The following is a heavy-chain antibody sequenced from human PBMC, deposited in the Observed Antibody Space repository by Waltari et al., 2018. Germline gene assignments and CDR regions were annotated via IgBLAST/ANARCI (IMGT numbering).Heavy chain of an antibody. CDR3: VKDLDSTWSFDS. CDR2: LLSDGTTK. V-gene: IGHV3-30*02. CDR1: GFTLSRNG. Sequence: QVQLVESGGGVVQPGGSLRLSCAASGFTLSRNGMHWVRQAPGKGLEWVTFLLSDGTTKFYADSGKGRFTISRDESKNTLYLQMNSLRAEDTAVYYCVKDLDSTWSFDSWGQGTLVIVSS. D-gene: IGHD6-13*01. J-gene: IGHJ4*02.